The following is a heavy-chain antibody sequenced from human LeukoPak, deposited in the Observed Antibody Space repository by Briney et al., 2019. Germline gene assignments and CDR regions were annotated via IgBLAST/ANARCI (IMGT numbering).Heavy chain of an antibody. Sequence: ASVKVSCKASGYSFTGYYMHWVRQAPGQGLEWMGWINPNSGVTNYAQKFQGRVAMTRDTSISTAYMELSSLRSDDTAVYYCARDASGYDPWGQGTLVTVSS. V-gene: IGHV1-2*02. CDR1: GYSFTGYY. CDR2: INPNSGVT. CDR3: ARDASGYDP. J-gene: IGHJ5*02. D-gene: IGHD5-12*01.